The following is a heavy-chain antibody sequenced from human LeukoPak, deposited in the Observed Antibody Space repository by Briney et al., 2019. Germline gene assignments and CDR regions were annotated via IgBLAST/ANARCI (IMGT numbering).Heavy chain of an antibody. V-gene: IGHV3-21*04. CDR3: AKSYGMGYFDL. Sequence: GGSLRLSCAASGFTFSSYSMNWVRQAPGKGLEWVSSISSSSSYIYYADSVKGRFTISRDNAKNSLYLQMNSLRAEDTAVYYCAKSYGMGYFDLWGRGTLVTVSS. CDR1: GFTFSSYS. J-gene: IGHJ2*01. CDR2: ISSSSSYI. D-gene: IGHD4-17*01.